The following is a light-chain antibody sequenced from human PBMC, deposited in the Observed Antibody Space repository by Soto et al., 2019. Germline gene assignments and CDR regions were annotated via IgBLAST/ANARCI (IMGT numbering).Light chain of an antibody. CDR3: AAWDDRLRGFL. CDR2: KNS. CDR1: SSNIGSNS. Sequence: QSVLPQPPSASGTPGQRVTISCSGSSSNIGSNSVYWYRQLPGTAPKLLIFKNSQRPSGVPDRFSGSKSGTSASLAVSGLRSGDEADYYCAAWDDRLRGFLFGPGTKVTV. J-gene: IGLJ1*01. V-gene: IGLV1-47*01.